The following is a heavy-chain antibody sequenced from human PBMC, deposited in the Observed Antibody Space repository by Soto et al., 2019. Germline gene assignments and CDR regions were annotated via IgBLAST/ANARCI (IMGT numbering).Heavy chain of an antibody. CDR2: VYSSGGT. Sequence: SETLSLTCTVSGDSMSSYYWTWIRQPAGKGLEWIGRVYSSGGTHYNPSLKSRVTISLDTSKNQFSLRLLSVTDADTAVYYCARGQRFSDWFDPWGQGTVVTV. J-gene: IGHJ5*02. CDR3: ARGQRFSDWFDP. CDR1: GDSMSSYY. V-gene: IGHV4-4*07. D-gene: IGHD3-3*01.